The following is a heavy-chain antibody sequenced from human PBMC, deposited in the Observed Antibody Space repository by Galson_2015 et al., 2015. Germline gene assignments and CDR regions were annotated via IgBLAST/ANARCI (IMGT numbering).Heavy chain of an antibody. V-gene: IGHV3-30*04. CDR1: GFTFSDYS. Sequence: SLRLACAAYGFTFSDYSMHWVRQAPGKGLEWVATISYDGRNKYDADSVAGRFTTSRDNSGNTCHPQMNSLRAEDKAMYYCARGCFYMIYYSFYFWGQGTLVTVSS. D-gene: IGHD3/OR15-3a*01. J-gene: IGHJ4*02. CDR3: ARGCFYMIYYSFYF. CDR2: ISYDGRNK.